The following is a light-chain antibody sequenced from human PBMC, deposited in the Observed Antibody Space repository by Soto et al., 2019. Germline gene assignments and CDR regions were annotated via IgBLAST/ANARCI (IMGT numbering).Light chain of an antibody. Sequence: EIVMTQSPATLSVSPGARATLSCRASQSVNSNLAWYQQKPGQAPRLLTYGASTRATGIPATFSGSWSGTEFTLNISSLQSEDFAVYYCQQYNNWPPWTFGRGTKVEI. CDR2: GAS. J-gene: IGKJ1*01. V-gene: IGKV3-15*01. CDR1: QSVNSN. CDR3: QQYNNWPPWT.